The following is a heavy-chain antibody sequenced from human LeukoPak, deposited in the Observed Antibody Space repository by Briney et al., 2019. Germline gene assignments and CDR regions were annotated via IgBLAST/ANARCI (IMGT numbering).Heavy chain of an antibody. D-gene: IGHD2-2*01. CDR3: VRVPSDCTTDSCYSLNYFDS. CDR2: LNLSGTT. Sequence: PSETLSLTCSVSGASISSFFWTWIRQPAGKGLEWIGRLNLSGTTNYNPSLKSRVAMSADTSKNQLSLKLTSVTAADTAVYYCVRVPSDCTTDSCYSLNYFDSWGQGTLVTVSS. V-gene: IGHV4-4*07. CDR1: GASISSFF. J-gene: IGHJ4*02.